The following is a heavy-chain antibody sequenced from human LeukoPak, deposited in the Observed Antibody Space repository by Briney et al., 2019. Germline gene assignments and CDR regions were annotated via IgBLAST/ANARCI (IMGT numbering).Heavy chain of an antibody. CDR2: INWNGGST. CDR3: ARDLDPFSGSYSGVPDY. V-gene: IGHV3-20*04. D-gene: IGHD1-26*01. J-gene: IGHJ4*02. CDR1: GFTFYDYG. Sequence: PGGSLRLSCAASGFTFYDYGMSWVRQAPGKGLEWVSGINWNGGSTGYADSVKGRFTISRDNAKNSLYLQMNSLRAEDTALYYCARDLDPFSGSYSGVPDYWGQGTLVTVSS.